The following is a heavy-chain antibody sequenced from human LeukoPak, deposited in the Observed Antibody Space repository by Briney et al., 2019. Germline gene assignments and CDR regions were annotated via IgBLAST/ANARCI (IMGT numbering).Heavy chain of an antibody. CDR1: GGTFSSYA. Sequence: ASVKVSCKASGGTFSSYAISWVRQAPGQGLEWMGRIIPIFGTANYAQKFQGRVTITTDESTSTAYMELSSLRYEDTAVYYCASCGSSTSWYFMDVWGKGTTVTVSS. V-gene: IGHV1-69*05. CDR3: ASCGSSTSWYFMDV. J-gene: IGHJ6*03. D-gene: IGHD2-2*01. CDR2: IIPIFGTA.